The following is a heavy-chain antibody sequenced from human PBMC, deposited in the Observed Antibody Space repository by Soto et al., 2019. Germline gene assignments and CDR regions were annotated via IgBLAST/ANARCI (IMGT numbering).Heavy chain of an antibody. D-gene: IGHD3-3*01. CDR3: ARGKSITISGVVIIEYYYYGMDV. V-gene: IGHV4-61*01. CDR2: IYYSWST. CDR1: GGSVSSGSDY. Sequence: ESLCLGGPVSGGSVSSGSDYWSWIRQPPGKGLEWIGYIYYSWSTNYNPSLKSRVTISVDTSKNQFSLKLSSVTAADTAVYYCARGKSITISGVVIIEYYYYGMDVWGQGTKVTVYS. J-gene: IGHJ6*02.